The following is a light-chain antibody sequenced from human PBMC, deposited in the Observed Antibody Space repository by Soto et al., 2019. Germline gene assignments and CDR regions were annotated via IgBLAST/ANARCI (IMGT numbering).Light chain of an antibody. J-gene: IGKJ2*01. V-gene: IGKV3-11*01. CDR3: QHRTNWPPYT. Sequence: EIVLTQSPATLSLSPGETATLSCRASQSVSTYLAWYQQKPGQAPRLLIYDASNRATDIPVRFSGRGSGTAYPLTSSSLEHGDFAVYYCQHRTNWPPYTFGQRKKLQIK. CDR2: DAS. CDR1: QSVSTY.